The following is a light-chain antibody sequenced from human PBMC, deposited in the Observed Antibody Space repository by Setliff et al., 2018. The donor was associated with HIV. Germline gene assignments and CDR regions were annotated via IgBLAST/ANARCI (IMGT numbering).Light chain of an antibody. J-gene: IGLJ1*01. CDR1: SSDIGTYNL. CDR2: EVT. V-gene: IGLV2-23*02. Sequence: QSVLTQPASVSGSPGQSITIFCTGTSSDIGTYNLVSWYQQHPGKVPKLMIYEVTKRPSGVSNRFSGSKSGNTASLTISGLQAEDEADYYCRSFAGSSTFDVFGTGTKVTVL. CDR3: RSFAGSSTFDV.